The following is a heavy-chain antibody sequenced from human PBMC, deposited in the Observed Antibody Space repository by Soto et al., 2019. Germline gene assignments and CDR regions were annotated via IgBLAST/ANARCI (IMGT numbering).Heavy chain of an antibody. CDR2: INSDGSST. D-gene: IGHD2-21*01. CDR3: ARGGTYSGSAFDV. V-gene: IGHV3-74*01. Sequence: EVQLVESGGGFVQPGGSLRLSCEPSGFTFSDYWMHWVRLAPGKGLMWVSRINSDGSSTSHVDSVKGRFTISRDNAKSTMYLQMNSLRAEDAAVYYCARGGTYSGSAFDVWGPRTVVTVSS. CDR1: GFTFSDYW. J-gene: IGHJ3*01.